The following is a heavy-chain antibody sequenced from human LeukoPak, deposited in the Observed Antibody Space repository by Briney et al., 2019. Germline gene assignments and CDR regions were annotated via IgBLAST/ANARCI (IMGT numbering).Heavy chain of an antibody. CDR2: IWYDGSNK. CDR3: ARTKDYNWFDP. Sequence: PGGSLRLSCAASGFTFSSYGMHWVRQAPGKGLEWVAVIWYDGSNKYYAGSVKGRFTISRDNSKNTLYLQMNSLRAEDTAVYYCARTKDYNWFDPWGQGTLVTVSS. J-gene: IGHJ5*02. CDR1: GFTFSSYG. V-gene: IGHV3-33*01.